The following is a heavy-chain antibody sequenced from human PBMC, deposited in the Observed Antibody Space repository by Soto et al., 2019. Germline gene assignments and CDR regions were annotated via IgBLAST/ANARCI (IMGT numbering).Heavy chain of an antibody. CDR2: IIPMYGPA. V-gene: IGHV1-69*01. CDR3: ARVTSLVRGVIENGFDP. J-gene: IGHJ5*02. CDR1: GGTFSSYA. D-gene: IGHD3-10*01. Sequence: QVPLVQSGAEVKKPGSSVTVSCKASGGTFSSYAIHWVRQAPGQGLEWMGGIIPMYGPAKYAQRFQGRVTITADESTTTGYMELTSLTSQDTAGSYCARVTSLVRGVIENGFDPWGHGTLVTVSS.